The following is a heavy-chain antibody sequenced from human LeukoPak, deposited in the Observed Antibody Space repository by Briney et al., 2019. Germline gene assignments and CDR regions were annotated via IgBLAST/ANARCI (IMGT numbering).Heavy chain of an antibody. J-gene: IGHJ6*03. CDR1: GFTFDDYG. CDR3: ARDPSFSGSYHYYYYMDV. Sequence: GGSLRLSCAASGFTFDDYGMSWVRQAPGKGLEWVSGINWNGGSTGYADSVKGRFTISRDNAKNSLYLQMNSLRAEDTALYYCARDPSFSGSYHYYYYMDVWGKGTTVTVSS. CDR2: INWNGGST. D-gene: IGHD1-26*01. V-gene: IGHV3-20*04.